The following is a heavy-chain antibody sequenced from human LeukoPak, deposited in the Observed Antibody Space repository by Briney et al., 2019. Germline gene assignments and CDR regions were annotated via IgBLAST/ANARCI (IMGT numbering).Heavy chain of an antibody. CDR2: VYYSGST. V-gene: IGHV4-59*08. CDR1: GGSISSHY. CDR3: ARQLIGSNTPFDC. D-gene: IGHD2-2*02. Sequence: SETLSLTCTVSGGSISSHYWSWIRQPPGKGLEWIGCVYYSGSTIYNPSLKSRITISVDTSKNQFSLQLSSVTAADPAMYFFARQLIGSNTPFDCWGQGTLVTVSS. J-gene: IGHJ4*02.